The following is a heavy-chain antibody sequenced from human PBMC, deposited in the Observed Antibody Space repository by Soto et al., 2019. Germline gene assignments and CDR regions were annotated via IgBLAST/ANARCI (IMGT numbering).Heavy chain of an antibody. CDR2: IYHSGT. V-gene: IGHV4-31*03. CDR3: ASGGRNTVTGDF. CDR1: GGSISSGGYY. Sequence: QVQLQESGPGLAKPSQTLSLTCTVSGGSISSGGYYWSWIRKHPGKGLERIGYIYHSGTYYSPSLKSRVTISADTSKNQFSLKLSSVTAADTALYYCASGGRNTVTGDFWGQGTLVTVSS. J-gene: IGHJ4*02. D-gene: IGHD4-17*01.